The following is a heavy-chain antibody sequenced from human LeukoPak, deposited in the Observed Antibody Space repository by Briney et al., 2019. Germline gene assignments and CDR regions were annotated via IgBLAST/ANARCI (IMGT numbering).Heavy chain of an antibody. CDR2: IKQDGSGK. CDR1: GFTFCSYW. Sequence: GGSLRLSCAGSGFTFCSYWMSWVGQAPGKGLEWVANIKQDGSGKYYVDSVKGRFTISRDNAKNSLYLQMNSLRAEDTAVYYCARDRGYYYGMDVWGQGTTVTVSS. CDR3: ARDRGYYYGMDV. V-gene: IGHV3-7*01. D-gene: IGHD5-12*01. J-gene: IGHJ6*02.